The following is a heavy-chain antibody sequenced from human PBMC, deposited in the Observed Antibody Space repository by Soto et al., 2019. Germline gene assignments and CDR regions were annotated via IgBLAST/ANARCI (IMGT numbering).Heavy chain of an antibody. D-gene: IGHD3-10*01. CDR2: IKQDGSEK. CDR1: GFTCSSYW. J-gene: IGHJ4*02. Sequence: EVQLVESGGGLVQPGGSLRLSCAASGFTCSSYWMSWLRQAPGTGLEWVASIKQDGSEKYYVDSVKGRFTISRDNAKNSLYRQMNSLRAEDTAVYYCARDSSVWFGELHYWGQGTLVTVSS. CDR3: ARDSSVWFGELHY. V-gene: IGHV3-7*01.